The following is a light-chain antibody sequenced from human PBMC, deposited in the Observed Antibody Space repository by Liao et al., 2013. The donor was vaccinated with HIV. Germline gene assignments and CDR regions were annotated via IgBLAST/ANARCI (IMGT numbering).Light chain of an antibody. CDR3: QAWDTTTLYV. V-gene: IGLV3-21*01. J-gene: IGLJ1*01. CDR2: QDT. Sequence: SYVLTQPPSVSVAPGKTATITCGGNNIGSKSVHWYQQKPGQSPVLVIYQDTKRPSGIPERFSGSNSGNTATLTISGTQALDEADYYCQAWDTTTLYVFGTGTRVTVL. CDR1: NIGSKS.